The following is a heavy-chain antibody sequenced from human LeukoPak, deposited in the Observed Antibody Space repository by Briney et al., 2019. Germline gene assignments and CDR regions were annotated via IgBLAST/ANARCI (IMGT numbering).Heavy chain of an antibody. CDR3: ARGYTVDTAMAYYFDY. CDR1: GGSFSGYY. J-gene: IGHJ4*02. Sequence: SETLSLTCAVYGGSFSGYYWSWIRQPPGKGLEWIGEINHSGSTNYNPSPKSRVTISVDTSKNQFSLKLSSVTAADTAVYYCARGYTVDTAMAYYFDYWGQGTLVTVSS. CDR2: INHSGST. D-gene: IGHD5-18*01. V-gene: IGHV4-34*01.